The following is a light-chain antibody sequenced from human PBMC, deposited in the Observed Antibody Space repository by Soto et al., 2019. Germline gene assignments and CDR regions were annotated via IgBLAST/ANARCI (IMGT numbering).Light chain of an antibody. CDR3: QQYGSSPLT. V-gene: IGKV3-20*01. Sequence: EIVWTQSPGTLSLSPGDRAALSCRASQSVSISYLAWYQQKAGQAPRLLIYGATSRATGIPDRFSGSESGTDFTLTISRLEPEDFAVYYCQQYGSSPLTFGGGTKVEIK. J-gene: IGKJ4*01. CDR2: GAT. CDR1: QSVSISY.